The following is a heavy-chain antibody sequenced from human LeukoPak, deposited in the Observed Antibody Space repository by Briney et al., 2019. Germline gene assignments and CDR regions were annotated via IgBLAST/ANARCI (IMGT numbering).Heavy chain of an antibody. CDR1: GYTFTGYY. J-gene: IGHJ4*02. V-gene: IGHV1-2*02. CDR2: INPNSGAT. Sequence: ASVKVSCKTSGYTFTGYYLHWVRQAPGQGLEWMGWINPNSGATNYAQKFQGRVTMTRDTSITTAYMELSRLRSDDTAVYYCARAHMTTVTLGDYWGQGTPVTVSS. CDR3: ARAHMTTVTLGDY. D-gene: IGHD4-11*01.